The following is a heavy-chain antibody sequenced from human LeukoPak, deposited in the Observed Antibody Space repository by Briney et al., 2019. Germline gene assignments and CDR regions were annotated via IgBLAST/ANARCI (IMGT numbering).Heavy chain of an antibody. CDR2: IIPIFGTA. D-gene: IGHD3-10*01. Sequence: SVTVSCKASGGTFSSYAISWVRQAPGQGLEWMGRIIPIFGTANYAQKFQGRVTITTDESTSTAYMELSSLRSEDTAVYYCARDRWDYGSGSYYDNFDYWGQGTLVTVSS. CDR1: GGTFSSYA. CDR3: ARDRWDYGSGSYYDNFDY. J-gene: IGHJ4*02. V-gene: IGHV1-69*05.